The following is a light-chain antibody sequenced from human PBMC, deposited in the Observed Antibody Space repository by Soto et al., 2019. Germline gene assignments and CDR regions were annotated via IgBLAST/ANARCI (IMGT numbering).Light chain of an antibody. CDR2: DVS. J-gene: IGLJ1*01. CDR3: SSYTTTDTYV. V-gene: IGLV2-14*01. Sequence: QSALTQPASVSGSPGQSITISCTGTSSDVGGYNYVSWFQQYPGKAPKLMIYDVSTRPSGVSNRFSGSKSGNTASLTISGLQSEDEADDYCSSYTTTDTYVFGTGTKVTVL. CDR1: SSDVGGYNY.